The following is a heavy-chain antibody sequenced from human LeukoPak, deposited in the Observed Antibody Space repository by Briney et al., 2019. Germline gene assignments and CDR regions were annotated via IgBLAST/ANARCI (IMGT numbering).Heavy chain of an antibody. CDR1: GGSISSYY. J-gene: IGHJ6*03. CDR3: ARTTTVRGTYYMDV. D-gene: IGHD3-10*01. V-gene: IGHV4-59*01. Sequence: SETLSLTCTVSGGSISSYYWSWIRQPPGKGLEWIGYIYYSGSTNYKPSLKSRVTISVDTSKNRFSLKLRSVTAADTAVYYCARTTTVRGTYYMDVWGKGTTVTVSS. CDR2: IYYSGST.